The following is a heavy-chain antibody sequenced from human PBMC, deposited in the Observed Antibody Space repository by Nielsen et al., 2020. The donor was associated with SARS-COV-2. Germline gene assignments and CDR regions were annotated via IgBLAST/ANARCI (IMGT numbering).Heavy chain of an antibody. CDR3: ARVSEPTYYYGMDV. D-gene: IGHD1-14*01. CDR2: IWYDGSNK. CDR1: GFTFSSYG. V-gene: IGHV3-33*01. Sequence: GESLKISCAASGFTFSSYGMHWVRQAPGKGLEWVAVIWYDGSNKYYADSVKGRFTISRDNAKNPLYLQMNSLRAEDTALYHCARVSEPTYYYGMDVWGQGTTVTVSS. J-gene: IGHJ6*02.